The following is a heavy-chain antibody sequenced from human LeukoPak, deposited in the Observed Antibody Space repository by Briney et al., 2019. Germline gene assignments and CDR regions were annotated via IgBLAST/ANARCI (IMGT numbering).Heavy chain of an antibody. CDR3: ARHVEYDFWSGYPLYYFDY. Sequence: GESLKISCKGSGYSLTSYWIGWVRQMPGKGLEWMGIIYPGDSDTRYSPSFQGQVTISADKSISTAYLQWSSLKASDTAMYYCARHVEYDFWSGYPLYYFDYWGQGTLVTVSS. CDR2: IYPGDSDT. D-gene: IGHD3-3*01. V-gene: IGHV5-51*01. CDR1: GYSLTSYW. J-gene: IGHJ4*02.